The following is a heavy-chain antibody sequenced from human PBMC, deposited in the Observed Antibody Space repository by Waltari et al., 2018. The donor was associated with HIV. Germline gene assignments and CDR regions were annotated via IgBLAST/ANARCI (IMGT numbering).Heavy chain of an antibody. CDR1: GFAFYPYE. Sequence: DVQLVESGGELVQIGGSLILSCAGSGFAFYPYEMTWFRPAPGKGLERIAYISSNGGAINYADPVRGRFTISRDNAKSSLYLQMNSLRGEDTAIYYCARDDLIVRRPFGIWGQGTMVTV. D-gene: IGHD3-16*02. CDR2: ISSNGGAI. V-gene: IGHV3-48*03. J-gene: IGHJ3*02. CDR3: ARDDLIVRRPFGI.